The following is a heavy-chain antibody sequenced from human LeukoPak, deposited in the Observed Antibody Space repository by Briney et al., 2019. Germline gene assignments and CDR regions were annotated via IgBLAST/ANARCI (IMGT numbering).Heavy chain of an antibody. D-gene: IGHD5-24*01. CDR1: GFTFSSDW. CDR3: AKRWLQLQLDYFDY. CDR2: IKQDGSEK. J-gene: IGHJ4*02. V-gene: IGHV3-7*01. Sequence: GGSLRLSCAASGFTFSSDWMSWVRQAPGKGLEWVACIKQDGSEKYYVDSVKGRFTISRDNAKNSLYLQMNSLRAEDTAVYYCAKRWLQLQLDYFDYWGQGTLVTVSS.